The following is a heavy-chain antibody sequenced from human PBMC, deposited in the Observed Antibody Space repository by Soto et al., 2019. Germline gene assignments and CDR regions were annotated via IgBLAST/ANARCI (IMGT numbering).Heavy chain of an antibody. D-gene: IGHD3-10*01. V-gene: IGHV1-69*13. CDR1: GGTFSSYA. CDR2: IIPIFGTA. Sequence: GASVKVSCKASGGTFSSYAISWVRQAPGQGLEWMGGIIPIFGTANYAQKFQGRVTITADESTSTAYMELSSLRSEDTAVYYCARDRYYYGSGSYSFDYWSQGTLVTVSS. J-gene: IGHJ4*02. CDR3: ARDRYYYGSGSYSFDY.